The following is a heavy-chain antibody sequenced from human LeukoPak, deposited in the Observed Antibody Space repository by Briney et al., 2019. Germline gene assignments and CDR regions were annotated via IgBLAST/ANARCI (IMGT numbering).Heavy chain of an antibody. CDR3: ARCTTASSGWCNWLDP. CDR2: IYSGGST. Sequence: GGSLRLSCAASGFTVSSNYMSWVRQAPGKGLEWVSVIYSGGSTHYADSVKGRFTISRDNSKNILYLQMNSLRAEDTAIYYCARCTTASSGWCNWLDPWGQGTLVTVSS. D-gene: IGHD3-22*01. J-gene: IGHJ5*02. V-gene: IGHV3-53*01. CDR1: GFTVSSNY.